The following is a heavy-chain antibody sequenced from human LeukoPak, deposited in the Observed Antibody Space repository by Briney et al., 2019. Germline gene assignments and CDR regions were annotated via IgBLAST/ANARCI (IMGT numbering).Heavy chain of an antibody. D-gene: IGHD4-17*01. CDR2: INHSGST. Sequence: SETLSLTCAVYGGSFSGYYWSWLRQLPGKGLEWIGEINHSGSTNYNPSLKSRVTISVDTSKNQFSLKLSSVTAADTAVYYCARAGYGDFNWFDPWGQGTLVTVSS. V-gene: IGHV4-34*01. CDR3: ARAGYGDFNWFDP. J-gene: IGHJ5*02. CDR1: GGSFSGYY.